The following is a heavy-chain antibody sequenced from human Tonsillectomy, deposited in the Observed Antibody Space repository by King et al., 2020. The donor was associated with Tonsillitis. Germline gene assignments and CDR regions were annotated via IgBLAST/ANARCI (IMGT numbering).Heavy chain of an antibody. J-gene: IGHJ6*03. CDR2: IYYSGST. CDR1: GGSISSSSYY. V-gene: IGHV4-39*01. D-gene: IGHD3-3*01. CDR3: ARSHGALYDFWSGYMDV. Sequence: QLQESGPGLVKPSETLSLTCTVSGGSISSSSYYWGWIRQPPGKGLEWIGSIYYSGSTYYNPSLKSRVTISVDTSKNQFSLKLSSVTAADTAVYYCARSHGALYDFWSGYMDVWGKGTTVTVSS.